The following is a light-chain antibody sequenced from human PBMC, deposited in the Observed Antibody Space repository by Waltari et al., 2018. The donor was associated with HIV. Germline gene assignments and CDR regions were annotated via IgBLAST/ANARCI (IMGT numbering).Light chain of an antibody. J-gene: IGKJ2*01. CDR2: KVW. Sequence: VVMTLSPLFLPVTLSPSASISCRSSQSLVYTDGNTYLNWFQQRPGQSAKCLILKVWNREEEVPDRFSGSGSGADGTLEISRVEAEDGGVYSSMEGRCGRDNIGQGAKQES. CDR1: QSLVYTDGNTY. V-gene: IGKV2-30*01. CDR3: MEGRCGRDN.